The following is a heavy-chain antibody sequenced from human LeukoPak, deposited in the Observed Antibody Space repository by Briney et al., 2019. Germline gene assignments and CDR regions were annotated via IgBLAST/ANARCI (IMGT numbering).Heavy chain of an antibody. CDR2: LYTGGRT. CDR3: ATDYGSGTYYTLDF. D-gene: IGHD3-10*01. Sequence: GGSLRLSCAASGFIVGSKYMSWVRQAPGMGLEWVSTLYTGGRTYYADSVKGRFTISRDNSKNTLYLEMNSLRAEDTAVYYCATDYGSGTYYTLDFWGQGTLVTVSS. V-gene: IGHV3-53*01. CDR1: GFIVGSKY. J-gene: IGHJ4*02.